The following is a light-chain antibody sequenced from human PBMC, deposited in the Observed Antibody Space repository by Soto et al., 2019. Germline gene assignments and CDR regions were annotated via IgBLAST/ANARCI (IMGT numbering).Light chain of an antibody. CDR1: SSNIGSHY. CDR2: DND. Sequence: QSVLTQPPSVSAAPGQKVTISCSGSSSNIGSHYVSWYQHLPGTAPKHLIYDNDKRPPGIPDRFSGSWSGTSATLAITGLQAGDEADYYCGTWDSSLSAGPYVFGTGTKLTVL. CDR3: GTWDSSLSAGPYV. V-gene: IGLV1-51*01. J-gene: IGLJ1*01.